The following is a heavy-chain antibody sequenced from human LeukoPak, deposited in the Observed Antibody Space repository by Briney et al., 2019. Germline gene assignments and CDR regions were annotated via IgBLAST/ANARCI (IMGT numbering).Heavy chain of an antibody. V-gene: IGHV3-30*18. CDR1: GITFSSHA. D-gene: IGHD6-13*01. J-gene: IGHJ4*02. CDR3: AKGYSSSWRGLDY. CDR2: ISYDGSNK. Sequence: PGGSLRLSCVASGITFSSHAMSWVRQAPGKGLEWVAVISYDGSNKYYADSVKGRFTISRDNSKNTLCLQMNSLRAEDTAVYYCAKGYSSSWRGLDYWGQGTLVTVSS.